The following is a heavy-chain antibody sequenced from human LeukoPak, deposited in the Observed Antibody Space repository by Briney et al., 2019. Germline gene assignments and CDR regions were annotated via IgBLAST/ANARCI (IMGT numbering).Heavy chain of an antibody. Sequence: GASVKVSCKASGGTFSSYAISWVRQAPGQGLEWIGRIIPIFGTANYAQKFQGRVTITPDESTSTAYMELSSLRSEDTAVYYCARGYCSSTSCYEGGYFDYWGQGTLVTVSS. CDR1: GGTFSSYA. J-gene: IGHJ4*02. V-gene: IGHV1-69*13. CDR2: IIPIFGTA. D-gene: IGHD2-2*01. CDR3: ARGYCSSTSCYEGGYFDY.